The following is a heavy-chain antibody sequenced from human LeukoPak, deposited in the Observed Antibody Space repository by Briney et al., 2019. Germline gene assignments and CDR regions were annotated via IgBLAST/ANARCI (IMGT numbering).Heavy chain of an antibody. CDR3: ASGYSSGWPDY. CDR2: IYTSGST. V-gene: IGHV4-4*07. J-gene: IGHJ4*02. CDR1: GGSISSYY. D-gene: IGHD6-19*01. Sequence: SETLSVTCTVSGGSISSYYWSWIRQPAGKGLEWIGRIYTSGSTNYNPSLKSRVTMSVDTSKNQFSLKLSSVTAADTAVYYCASGYSSGWPDYWGQGTLVTVSS.